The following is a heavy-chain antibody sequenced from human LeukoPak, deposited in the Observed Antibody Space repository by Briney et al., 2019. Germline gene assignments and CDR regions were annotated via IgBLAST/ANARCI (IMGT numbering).Heavy chain of an antibody. J-gene: IGHJ5*02. CDR2: INHSGST. V-gene: IGHV4-34*01. CDR1: GFTFSNAW. CDR3: ARDLKHGSGSYYNRMNWFDP. D-gene: IGHD3-10*01. Sequence: GSLRLSCAASGFTFSNAWMNWVRQAPGKGLEWIGEINHSGSTNYNPSLKSRVTISVDTSKNQFSLKLSSVTAADTAVYYCARDLKHGSGSYYNRMNWFDPWGQGTLVTVSS.